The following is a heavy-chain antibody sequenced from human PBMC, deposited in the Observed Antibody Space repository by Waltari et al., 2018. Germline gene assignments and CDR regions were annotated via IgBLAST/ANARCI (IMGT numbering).Heavy chain of an antibody. D-gene: IGHD2-2*02. CDR2: IWFDGSDK. CDR3: AKDAFGNTYLDF. J-gene: IGHJ4*02. V-gene: IGHV3-30*02. CDR1: GFTFSNFG. Sequence: QVNLVESGGGVVQPGGCLRLSCATSGFTFSNFGMHGVRQAPGKGLGWLALIWFDGSDKFYADSVRGLFTISRDNSARTLYLDMDSLRLDDTAMYYCAKDAFGNTYLDFWGQGTLVTVSS.